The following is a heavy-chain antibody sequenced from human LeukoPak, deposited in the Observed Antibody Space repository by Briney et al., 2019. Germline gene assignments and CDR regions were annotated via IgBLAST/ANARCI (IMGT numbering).Heavy chain of an antibody. D-gene: IGHD3-9*01. CDR2: VYTNGTT. Sequence: PSETLSLTCTASIGSVDSSRYYWSWTRQPAGKGLEWIGRVYTNGTTNYNPSLKSRVTISADASRTQFSLRLNSVTAADTAVYYCYFAGFWGQGALVTVSS. CDR1: IGSVDSSRYY. V-gene: IGHV4-61*02. CDR3: YFAGF. J-gene: IGHJ4*02.